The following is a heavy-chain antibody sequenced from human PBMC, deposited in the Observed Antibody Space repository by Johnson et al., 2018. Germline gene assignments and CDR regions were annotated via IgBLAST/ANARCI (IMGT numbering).Heavy chain of an antibody. J-gene: IGHJ4*02. CDR2: SRSANDGGTT. CDR1: GLTFSTAW. V-gene: IGHV3-15*07. D-gene: IGHD1-26*01. CDR3: TTDPQWGH. Sequence: VQLVESGGGLVKPGQSLRLSCVVSGLTFSTAWLSWVRQAPGKGLEWVGRSRSANDGGTTDYNAPLRGRFIISRDDSKNTLYLQVNSLNTDDTGVYYCTTDPQWGHWGQGTLVTVSS.